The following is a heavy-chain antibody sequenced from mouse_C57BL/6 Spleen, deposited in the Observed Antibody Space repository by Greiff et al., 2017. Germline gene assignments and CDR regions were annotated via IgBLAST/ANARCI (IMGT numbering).Heavy chain of an antibody. J-gene: IGHJ1*03. CDR1: GYAFSSYW. D-gene: IGHD1-1*01. CDR3: ARRDYYGSRGYFDV. CDR2: IYPGDGDT. V-gene: IGHV1-80*01. Sequence: VQLQQSGAELVKPGASVKISCKASGYAFSSYWMNWVKQRPGKGLEWIGQIYPGDGDTNYNGKFKGKATLTADKSSSTAYMQLSSLTSEDSAVYYCARRDYYGSRGYFDVWGTGTTVTVSS.